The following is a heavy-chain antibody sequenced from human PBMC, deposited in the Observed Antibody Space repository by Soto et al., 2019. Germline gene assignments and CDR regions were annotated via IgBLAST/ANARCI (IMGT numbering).Heavy chain of an antibody. CDR1: GFTVSSNY. CDR3: AREGYHSSGWYRGDAFDI. Sequence: EVQLVETGGGLIQPGGSLRLSCAASGFTVSSNYMSWVRQAPGKGLEWVSVIYSGGSTDYADSVKGRFTISRDNTKNTMYLQMNSLRAEDTAVYYCAREGYHSSGWYRGDAFDIWGQGTMVTVSS. J-gene: IGHJ3*02. D-gene: IGHD6-19*01. CDR2: IYSGGST. V-gene: IGHV3-53*02.